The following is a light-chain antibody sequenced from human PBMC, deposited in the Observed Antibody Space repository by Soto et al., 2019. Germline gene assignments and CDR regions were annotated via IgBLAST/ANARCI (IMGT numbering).Light chain of an antibody. CDR3: QRFNNFPRS. J-gene: IGKJ2*01. CDR2: DAS. V-gene: IGKV1D-13*01. Sequence: AIQLTQSPSSLSASVGDRVTLTCRASQDISSALVWYQQKPGEAPKVLIYDASKLESGVPSRFSGGGSGTDFTLTIRNLQPEDRATDHCQRFNNFPRSVGQGTKLEIK. CDR1: QDISSA.